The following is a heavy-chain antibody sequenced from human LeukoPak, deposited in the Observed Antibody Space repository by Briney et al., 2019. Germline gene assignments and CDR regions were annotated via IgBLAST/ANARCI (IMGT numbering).Heavy chain of an antibody. CDR1: GFTFDDYT. V-gene: IGHV3-43*01. Sequence: GGSLRLSCAASGFTFDDYTMHWVRQAPGQGLEWVSLISWDGGSTYYADSVKGRFTISRDNSKNSLYLQMNSLRTEDTALYYCAKVSGRYFDWLLSDAFDIWGQGTMVTVSS. CDR3: AKVSGRYFDWLLSDAFDI. J-gene: IGHJ3*02. CDR2: ISWDGGST. D-gene: IGHD3-9*01.